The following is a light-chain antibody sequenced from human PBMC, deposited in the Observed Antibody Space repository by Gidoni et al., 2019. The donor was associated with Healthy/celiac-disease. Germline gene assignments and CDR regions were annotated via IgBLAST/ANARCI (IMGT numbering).Light chain of an antibody. CDR1: QSVSSN. Sequence: IVMTQSPATLSVSPGERATLSCRASQSVSSNLAWYQQKPGQAPRLLIYGASTRATGIPARFSGSGSGTEFTLTISSLQSEDLAVYYCQQYNKWPPWTFGQGTKVEIK. CDR3: QQYNKWPPWT. V-gene: IGKV3-15*01. J-gene: IGKJ1*01. CDR2: GAS.